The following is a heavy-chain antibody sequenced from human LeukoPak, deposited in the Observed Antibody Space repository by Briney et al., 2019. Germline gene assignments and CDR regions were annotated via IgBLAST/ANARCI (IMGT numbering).Heavy chain of an antibody. J-gene: IGHJ4*02. V-gene: IGHV1-18*01. CDR1: GYTCTSYD. D-gene: IGHD3-10*01. Sequence: GASVKVSCKASGYTCTSYDISWVRQAPGQGLEWMGWISAYNGNTNYVQKLQGRVTMTTDTSTSTDYMGLRSLRSDDTAVYYCAREEDGSGSYLWGQGTLVTVSS. CDR2: ISAYNGNT. CDR3: AREEDGSGSYL.